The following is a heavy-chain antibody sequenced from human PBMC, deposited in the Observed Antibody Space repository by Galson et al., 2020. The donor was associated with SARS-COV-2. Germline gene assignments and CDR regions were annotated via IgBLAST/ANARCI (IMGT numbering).Heavy chain of an antibody. Sequence: SETLSLTCTVSGGSISSYYWSWIRQPPGKGLEWIGYIYYSGSTNYNPSLKSRVTISVDTSKNQFSLKLSSVTAADTAVYYCARDEKLGQGDFWSGPLPFDWGQGTLVTVSS. CDR3: ARDEKLGQGDFWSGPLPFD. CDR1: GGSISSYY. J-gene: IGHJ4*02. CDR2: IYYSGST. D-gene: IGHD3-3*01. V-gene: IGHV4-59*13.